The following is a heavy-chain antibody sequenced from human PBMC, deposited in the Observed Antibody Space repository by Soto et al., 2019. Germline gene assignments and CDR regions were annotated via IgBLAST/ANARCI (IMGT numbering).Heavy chain of an antibody. CDR2: VRQDGSQK. CDR1: GFTFSSYW. J-gene: IGHJ4*02. Sequence: PGGSLRLSCEASGFTFSSYWMSWVRQAPGKGLEWVANVRQDGSQKYLVDSVKGRFTISRDNAKNSMYLQMNSLRAEDTAVYYCVRDGCSGWHFDSWGQGTLVTVSS. V-gene: IGHV3-7*01. D-gene: IGHD6-19*01. CDR3: VRDGCSGWHFDS.